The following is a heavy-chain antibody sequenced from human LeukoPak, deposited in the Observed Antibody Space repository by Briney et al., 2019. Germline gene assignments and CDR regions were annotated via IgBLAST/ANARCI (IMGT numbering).Heavy chain of an antibody. CDR2: ISWNSGSI. D-gene: IGHD6-19*01. CDR1: GFNFDEYA. Sequence: GGSLRLSCAASGFNFDEYAMHWVRQAPGKGLEWVSGISWNSGSIGYADSVKGRFTISRDNAKNSLYLQMNSLRPEDTALYYCAKAVDVRLATSFDYWGQGTLVTVSS. V-gene: IGHV3-9*01. CDR3: AKAVDVRLATSFDY. J-gene: IGHJ4*02.